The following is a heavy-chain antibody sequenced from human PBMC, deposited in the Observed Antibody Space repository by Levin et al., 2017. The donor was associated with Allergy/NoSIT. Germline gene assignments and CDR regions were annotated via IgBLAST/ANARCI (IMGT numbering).Heavy chain of an antibody. Sequence: SCAVYGGSFSGYYWSWIRQPPGKGLEWIGAINHSGSTNYNPSLKSRVTISVDTSKNQFSLKLSSVTAADTAVYYCAREPTGDPRDWYFDLWGRGTLVTVSS. D-gene: IGHD7-27*01. V-gene: IGHV4-34*01. J-gene: IGHJ2*01. CDR3: AREPTGDPRDWYFDL. CDR1: GGSFSGYY. CDR2: INHSGST.